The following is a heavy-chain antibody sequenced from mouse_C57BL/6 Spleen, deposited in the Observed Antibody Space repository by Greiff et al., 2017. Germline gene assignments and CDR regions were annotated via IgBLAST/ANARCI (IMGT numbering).Heavy chain of an antibody. V-gene: IGHV5-9-1*02. CDR2: ISSGGDYI. D-gene: IGHD4-1*01. CDR1: GFTFSSYA. Sequence: VQLKESGEGLVKPGGSLKLSCAASGFTFSSYAMSWVRQTPEKRLEWVAYISSGGDYIYYADTVKGRFTISRDNARNTLYLQMSSLKSEDTAMYYCTREGTGAWFAYWGQGTLVTVSA. J-gene: IGHJ3*01. CDR3: TREGTGAWFAY.